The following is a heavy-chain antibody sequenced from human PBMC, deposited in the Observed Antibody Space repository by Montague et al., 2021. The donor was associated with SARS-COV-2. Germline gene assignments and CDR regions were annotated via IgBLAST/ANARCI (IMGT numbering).Heavy chain of an antibody. Sequence: SETLSLTCAVYGXSFSGYYWSWIRQPPGKGLEWIGEINHSGSTNYKPSLKSRVTISVDTSKNQFSLKLSSVTAADTAVYYCARGPRITMIVVVITDIWFDPWGQGTLVTVSS. V-gene: IGHV4-34*01. CDR2: INHSGST. J-gene: IGHJ5*02. D-gene: IGHD3-22*01. CDR3: ARGPRITMIVVVITDIWFDP. CDR1: GXSFSGYY.